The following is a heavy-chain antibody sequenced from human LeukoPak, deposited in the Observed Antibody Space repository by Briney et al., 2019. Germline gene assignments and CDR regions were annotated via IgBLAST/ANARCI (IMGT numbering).Heavy chain of an antibody. D-gene: IGHD4-17*01. Sequence: PGGSLRLSCAASGFTFSSYAMSWVRQAPGKGLEWVSAISGSGGSTYYADSVKGRFTISRDNSKNTLYLQMNSLRAEDTAVYYCAKERVFAYGDYLRVVYWGQGTLVTVSS. J-gene: IGHJ4*02. V-gene: IGHV3-23*01. CDR3: AKERVFAYGDYLRVVY. CDR2: ISGSGGST. CDR1: GFTFSSYA.